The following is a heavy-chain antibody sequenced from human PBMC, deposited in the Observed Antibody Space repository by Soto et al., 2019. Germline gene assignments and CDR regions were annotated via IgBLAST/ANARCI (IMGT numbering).Heavy chain of an antibody. J-gene: IGHJ6*02. CDR2: IYYSGST. CDR1: GGSINSHY. CDR3: ARVSDRSGWGLAMGA. Sequence: SQTLCLTYSVSGGSINSHYWTWIRQPPGEGLEWIGYIYYSGSTNYNPSLKSRVTISLDTSKNQFSLNLSSVGAADTGIYYCARVSDRSGWGLAMGAWGQGTTVT. V-gene: IGHV4-59*11. D-gene: IGHD6-19*01.